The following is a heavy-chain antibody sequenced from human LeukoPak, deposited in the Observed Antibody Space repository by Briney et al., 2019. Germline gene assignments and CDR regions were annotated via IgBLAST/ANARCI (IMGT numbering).Heavy chain of an antibody. V-gene: IGHV4-39*01. CDR3: ARNMTAVSRLDVFDI. Sequence: PSETLSLTCTVSGGSMINSHYWGWIRQSPGKGLEWIGSIYYSGSTYYNPCLKSRVTISVDTSKSQFSLELRSMTAADTAIYYCARNMTAVSRLDVFDIWGPGTMVTVSS. D-gene: IGHD4-17*01. CDR2: IYYSGST. J-gene: IGHJ3*02. CDR1: GGSMINSHY.